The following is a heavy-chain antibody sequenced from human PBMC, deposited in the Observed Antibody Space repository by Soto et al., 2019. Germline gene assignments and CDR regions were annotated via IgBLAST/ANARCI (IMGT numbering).Heavy chain of an antibody. D-gene: IGHD4-17*01. CDR1: GYTLSTYY. J-gene: IGHJ4*02. Sequence: ASVKVSCKASGYTLSTYYMNWVRQAPGQGLEWMGIINPSGGSTSYAQKFQGRVTMTRDTSTSTVYMELSSLRSEDTAVYYCERGRGFNYGYCDYWGQGTLVTVSS. V-gene: IGHV1-46*01. CDR2: INPSGGST. CDR3: ERGRGFNYGYCDY.